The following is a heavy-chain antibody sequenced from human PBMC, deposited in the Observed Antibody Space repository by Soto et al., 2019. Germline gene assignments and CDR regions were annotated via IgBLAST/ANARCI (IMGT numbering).Heavy chain of an antibody. D-gene: IGHD3-3*01. CDR1: GFTFSSYA. V-gene: IGHV3-23*01. CDR2: ISGSGGST. CDR3: AKDPDPPSFWSGYFSNPVDV. J-gene: IGHJ6*04. Sequence: GGSLRLSCAASGFTFSSYAMSWVRQAPGKGLEWVSAISGSGGSTYYADSVKGRFTISRDNSKNTLYLQMNSLRAEDTAVYYCAKDPDPPSFWSGYFSNPVDVWGKGTTVTVSS.